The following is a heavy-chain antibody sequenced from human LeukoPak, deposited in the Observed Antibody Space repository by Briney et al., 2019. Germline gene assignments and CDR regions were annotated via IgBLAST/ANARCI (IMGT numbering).Heavy chain of an antibody. D-gene: IGHD3-22*01. CDR2: ISGGGGTT. Sequence: GGSLRLSCAASGFTFSSYSMNWVRQAPGKGLEWVSAISGGGGTTYYADSVKGRFTISRDNSKDTLYLQMSGLRAEDTAVYFCAKDSPWYDSSTYYYFDYWGQGTLVTVSS. CDR3: AKDSPWYDSSTYYYFDY. J-gene: IGHJ4*02. CDR1: GFTFSSYS. V-gene: IGHV3-23*01.